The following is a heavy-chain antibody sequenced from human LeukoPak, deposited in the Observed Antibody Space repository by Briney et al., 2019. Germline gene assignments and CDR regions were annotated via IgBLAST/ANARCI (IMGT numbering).Heavy chain of an antibody. CDR2: VYYSGGI. V-gene: IGHV4-39*01. D-gene: IGHD3-10*02. CDR1: SGSLTNSGYY. J-gene: IGHJ4*02. Sequence: SETLSLTCTVSSGSLTNSGYYWGWIRQPPGKGLEWIGSVYYSGGIYYAPSLKGRVTISVDTSKDQFSLKVSSVTAADTALYFCARLKIMFRDGFDSWGPGTQVTVSS. CDR3: ARLKIMFRDGFDS.